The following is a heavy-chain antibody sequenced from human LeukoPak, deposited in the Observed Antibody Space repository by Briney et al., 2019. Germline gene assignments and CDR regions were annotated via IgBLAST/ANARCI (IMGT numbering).Heavy chain of an antibody. CDR1: GFTFSTYA. V-gene: IGHV3-23*01. CDR3: AKNHNRKRWGIAVAGSDLGCSDY. Sequence: PGGSLRLSCAASGFTFSTYAMSWVRQAPGKGLEWVSVISGSGDSTYYADSVKGRFTISRDNSKNTLYLQMNSPRAEDTAVYYCAKNHNRKRWGIAVAGSDLGCSDYWGQGTLVTVSS. D-gene: IGHD6-19*01. CDR2: ISGSGDST. J-gene: IGHJ4*02.